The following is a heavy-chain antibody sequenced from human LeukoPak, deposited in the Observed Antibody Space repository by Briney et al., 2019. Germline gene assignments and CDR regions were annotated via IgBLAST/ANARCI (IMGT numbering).Heavy chain of an antibody. V-gene: IGHV4-59*01. CDR3: ASGYCSGGSCYQPLVYFDY. J-gene: IGHJ4*02. CDR1: GGSISSYY. CDR2: IYYSGST. Sequence: SETLSLTCTVSGGSISSYYWSWIRQPPGKGLEWIGCIYYSGSTNYNPSLKSRVTISVDTSKNQFSLKLSSVTAADTAVYYCASGYCSGGSCYQPLVYFDYWGQGTLVTVSS. D-gene: IGHD2-15*01.